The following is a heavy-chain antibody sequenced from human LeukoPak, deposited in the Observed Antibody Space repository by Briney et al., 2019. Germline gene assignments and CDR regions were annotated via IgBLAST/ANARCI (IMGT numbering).Heavy chain of an antibody. D-gene: IGHD6-19*01. V-gene: IGHV4-59*08. CDR2: IYYSGST. CDR1: GGSISSYY. J-gene: IGHJ6*02. CDR3: ASSGWYIYYYGMDV. Sequence: SETLSLTCTVSGGSISSYYWSWIRQPPGKELEWIGYIYYSGSTNYNPSLKSRVTISVDTSKNQFSLKLSSVTAADTAVYYCASSGWYIYYYGMDVWGQGTTVTVSS.